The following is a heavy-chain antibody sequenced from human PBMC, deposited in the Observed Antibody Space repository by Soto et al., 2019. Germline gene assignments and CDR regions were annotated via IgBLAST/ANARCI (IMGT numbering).Heavy chain of an antibody. D-gene: IGHD6-6*01. CDR2: IIPIFGTA. CDR3: ARDEQQLVLGAFDI. V-gene: IGHV1-69*13. J-gene: IGHJ3*02. CDR1: GGTFSSYA. Sequence: SVKVSCKASGGTFSSYAISRVRQAPGQGLEWMGGIIPIFGTANYAQKFQGRVTITADESTSTAYMELSSLRSEDTAVYYCARDEQQLVLGAFDIWGQGTMVTVSS.